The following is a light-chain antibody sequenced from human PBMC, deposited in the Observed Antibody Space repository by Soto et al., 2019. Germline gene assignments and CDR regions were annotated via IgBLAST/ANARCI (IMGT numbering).Light chain of an antibody. V-gene: IGLV4-60*02. J-gene: IGLJ2*01. CDR2: LEGSGSY. Sequence: QSVLTQSSSASASLGSSVKLTCTLSRGHSRYIIAWHQQQPGKAPRYLMKLEGSGSYNKGSGVTDRFLGFCSGADRYLTILILRFEDEANYYCETWDGNILVFSGGTQLTVL. CDR1: RGHSRYI. CDR3: ETWDGNILV.